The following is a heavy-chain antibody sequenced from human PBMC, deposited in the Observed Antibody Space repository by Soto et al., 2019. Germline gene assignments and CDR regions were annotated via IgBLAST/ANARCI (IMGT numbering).Heavy chain of an antibody. CDR2: IIPIFGTA. V-gene: IGHV1-69*13. Sequence: SVKVSCKASGGTFSSYAISWVRQAPGQGLEWMGGIIPIFGTANYAQKFQGRVTITADESTSTAYMELTSVLAADTAVYYCAKNETTRPWFDPWGQGTLVTVSS. CDR3: AKNETTRPWFDP. D-gene: IGHD1-1*01. CDR1: GGTFSSYA. J-gene: IGHJ5*02.